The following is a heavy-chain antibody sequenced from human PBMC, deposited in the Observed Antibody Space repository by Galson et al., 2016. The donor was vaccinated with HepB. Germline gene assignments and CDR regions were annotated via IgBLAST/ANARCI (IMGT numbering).Heavy chain of an antibody. CDR3: ARDKSVLRFLEWSPEHYGMDV. Sequence: SVKVSCKASGYTFTTYGISWVRQAPGQGLEWMGWISPYNGNTKYAQKFQGGVTMTTDTSTKTAYMEVRSLRFDDTAVYYCARDKSVLRFLEWSPEHYGMDVWGKGTTVTVSS. V-gene: IGHV1-18*01. CDR1: GYTFTTYG. J-gene: IGHJ6*04. CDR2: ISPYNGNT. D-gene: IGHD3-3*01.